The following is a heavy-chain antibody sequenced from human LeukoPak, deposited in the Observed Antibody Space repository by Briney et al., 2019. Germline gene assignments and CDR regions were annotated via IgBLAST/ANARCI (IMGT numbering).Heavy chain of an antibody. CDR2: IYYSGST. Sequence: SETLSLTCTVSGGSISSYYWNWIRQPPGKGLERIGYIYYSGSTNYNPSLKSRVTTSVDTSKNQFSLKLSSVTAADTAVYYCARERLGYYDRSGLDYWGQGTLVTVSS. D-gene: IGHD3-22*01. J-gene: IGHJ4*02. CDR1: GGSISSYY. V-gene: IGHV4-59*01. CDR3: ARERLGYYDRSGLDY.